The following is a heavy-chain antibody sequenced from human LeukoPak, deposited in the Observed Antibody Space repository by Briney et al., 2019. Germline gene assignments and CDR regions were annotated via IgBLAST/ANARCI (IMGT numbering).Heavy chain of an antibody. V-gene: IGHV3-23*01. D-gene: IGHD2-2*02. J-gene: IGHJ4*02. CDR1: GFTFSSYA. Sequence: GGSLRLSCAASGFTFSSYAMSWVRQAPGKGLEWVSAISGSGGSTYYADSVKGRFTISRDNSKNTLYLQMNSLRAEDTAVYYCANFYQLLYSAGYWGQGTLVTVSS. CDR2: ISGSGGST. CDR3: ANFYQLLYSAGY.